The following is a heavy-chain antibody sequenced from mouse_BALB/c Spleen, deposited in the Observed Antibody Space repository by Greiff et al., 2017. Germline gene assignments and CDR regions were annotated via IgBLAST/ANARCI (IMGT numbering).Heavy chain of an antibody. Sequence: VQLQQSGAELVKPGASVKLSCTASGFNIKDTYMHWVKQRPEQGLEWIGRIDPANGNTKYDPKFQGKATITADTSSNTAYLQLSSLTSEDTAVYYCASPHYYGSGSWGAYRGEGGLGTVSA. D-gene: IGHD1-1*01. CDR3: ASPHYYGSGSWGAY. J-gene: IGHJ3*01. CDR2: IDPANGNT. CDR1: GFNIKDTY. V-gene: IGHV14-3*02.